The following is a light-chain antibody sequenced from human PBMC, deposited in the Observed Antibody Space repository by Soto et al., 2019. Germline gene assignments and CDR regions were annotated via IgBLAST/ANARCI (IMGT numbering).Light chain of an antibody. J-gene: IGKJ1*01. V-gene: IGKV1-39*01. Sequence: DIQMTQSPSSLSASVGDRVTITCRASESIRTYLNWYQQKPGRAPKLLIYAASTLQSGVPSRFSVSGSGTDFIFTISSLQPEDFATYFCQQSYNSPPTFGLWTKVEI. CDR3: QQSYNSPPT. CDR1: ESIRTY. CDR2: AAS.